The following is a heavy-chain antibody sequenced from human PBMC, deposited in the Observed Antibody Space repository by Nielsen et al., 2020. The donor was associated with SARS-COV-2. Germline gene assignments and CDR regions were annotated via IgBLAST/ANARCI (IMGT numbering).Heavy chain of an antibody. CDR2: IIPILGIA. CDR1: GGTFSSYT. CDR3: ARDPGSRDGYKYPRYFDY. Sequence: SVKVSCKASGGTFSSYTISWVRQAPGQGLEWMGRIIPILGIANYAQKFQGRVTITADKSTSTAYMELSSLRSEDTAVYYCARDPGSRDGYKYPRYFDYWGQGTLVTVSS. J-gene: IGHJ4*02. V-gene: IGHV1-69*04. D-gene: IGHD5-24*01.